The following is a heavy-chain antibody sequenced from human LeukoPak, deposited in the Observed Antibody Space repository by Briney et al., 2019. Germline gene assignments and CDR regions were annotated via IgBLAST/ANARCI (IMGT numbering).Heavy chain of an antibody. CDR2: IYGGGST. D-gene: IGHD3-16*01. Sequence: GGSLRLSCAASGFIFSDYSMNWVRQAPGKGLEWVSVIYGGGSTYYADSMKGRFTISRDNSKNTLYLQMNSLRAEDTAVYYCARKAAMMGYYYGMDVWGQGTTVTVSS. V-gene: IGHV3-66*01. J-gene: IGHJ6*02. CDR3: ARKAAMMGYYYGMDV. CDR1: GFIFSDYS.